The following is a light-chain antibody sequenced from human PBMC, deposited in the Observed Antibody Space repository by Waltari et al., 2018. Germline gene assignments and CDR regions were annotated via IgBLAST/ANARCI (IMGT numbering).Light chain of an antibody. CDR1: RTDVGSYSR. V-gene: IGLV2-18*02. J-gene: IGLJ3*02. CDR3: SSYTSSTTLV. CDR2: EVN. Sequence: QSALTQPPSVSGSPGQSVTSSCPGTRTDVGSYSRVSWYQQPPGSAPKVIIYEVNQRPSGVPDRFSGSKSGNTASLTISGLQPEDEADYYCSSYTSSTTLVFGGGTSLTVL.